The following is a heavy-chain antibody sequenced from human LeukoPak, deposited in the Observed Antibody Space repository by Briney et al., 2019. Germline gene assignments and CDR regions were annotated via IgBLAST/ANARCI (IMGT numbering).Heavy chain of an antibody. CDR3: ARRAGAYSHPYDY. CDR2: IYSGST. CDR1: GFTASSNS. D-gene: IGHD4/OR15-4a*01. Sequence: GGSLRLSCTVSGFTASSNSMSWVRQAPGKGLEWVSFIYSGSTHYSDSVKGRFTISRDNSKNTLYLQMNSLRAEDTAVYYCARRAGAYSHPYDYWGQGTLVTVSS. J-gene: IGHJ4*02. V-gene: IGHV3-53*01.